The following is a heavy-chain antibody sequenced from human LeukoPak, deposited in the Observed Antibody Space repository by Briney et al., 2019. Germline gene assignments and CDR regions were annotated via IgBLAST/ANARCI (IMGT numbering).Heavy chain of an antibody. Sequence: GGSLRLSCAASGFSFSTYGMHWVRQAPGKGLEWVAVIWDDGSNKYCGESVKGRFTISRDISKSMLYLQMNSLRVEDTAVYYCAKERGGQDWDFDLWGRGTLATVSS. CDR1: GFSFSTYG. CDR2: IWDDGSNK. J-gene: IGHJ2*01. D-gene: IGHD3-10*01. V-gene: IGHV3-33*06. CDR3: AKERGGQDWDFDL.